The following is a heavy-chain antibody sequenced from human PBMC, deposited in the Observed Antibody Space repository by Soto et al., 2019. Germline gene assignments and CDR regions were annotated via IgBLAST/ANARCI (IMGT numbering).Heavy chain of an antibody. V-gene: IGHV3-33*01. CDR1: RFTFSSYG. J-gene: IGHJ4*02. CDR3: ARDKDWAFDY. Sequence: GGSLRLSCAASRFTFSSYGMHWVRQAPGKGLEWVAVIWYDGSNKYYADSVKGRFTISRDNSKNTLYMQMNSLRAEDTAVYYCARDKDWAFDYWGQGTLVTVSS. CDR2: IWYDGSNK. D-gene: IGHD3-9*01.